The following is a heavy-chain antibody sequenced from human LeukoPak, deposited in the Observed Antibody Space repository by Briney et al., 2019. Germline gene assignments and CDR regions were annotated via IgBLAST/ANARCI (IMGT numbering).Heavy chain of an antibody. CDR1: GGSISSGSYY. J-gene: IGHJ4*02. D-gene: IGHD2-15*01. Sequence: SETLSLTCTVSGGSISSGSYYWSWIRQPAGKGLEWIGRIYTSGSTNYNPPLKSRVTISVDTSKNQFSLKLSSVTAADTAVYYCASSPGSGGSCYYFDYWGQGALVTVSS. CDR2: IYTSGST. V-gene: IGHV4-61*02. CDR3: ASSPGSGGSCYYFDY.